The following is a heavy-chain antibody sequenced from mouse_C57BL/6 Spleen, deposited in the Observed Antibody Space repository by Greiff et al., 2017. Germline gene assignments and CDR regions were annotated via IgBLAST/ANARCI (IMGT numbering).Heavy chain of an antibody. D-gene: IGHD2-4*01. CDR3: AKITEYYYAMDY. V-gene: IGHV1-64*01. J-gene: IGHJ4*01. Sequence: QVQLQQPGAELVKPGASVKLSCKASGYTFTSYWMHWVKQRPGQGLEWIGMIHPNSGSTNYNEKFESKATLTVDKSSSTAYMQLSSLTSEDSAVYYCAKITEYYYAMDYWGQGTSVTVSS. CDR1: GYTFTSYW. CDR2: IHPNSGST.